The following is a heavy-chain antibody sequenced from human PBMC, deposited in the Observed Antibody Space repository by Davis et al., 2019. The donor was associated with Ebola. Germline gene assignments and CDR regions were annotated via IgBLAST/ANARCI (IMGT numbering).Heavy chain of an antibody. Sequence: GESLKISCAASGFTFSSYAMSWVRQAPGKGLAWVSAISGSGGSIYYADSVKGRFTISRDNSKNTLYLQMNSLRAEDTAVYYCAKDGSPSRYYYDSSGYLKPLDYWGQGTLVTVSS. D-gene: IGHD3-22*01. V-gene: IGHV3-23*01. J-gene: IGHJ4*02. CDR2: ISGSGGSI. CDR3: AKDGSPSRYYYDSSGYLKPLDY. CDR1: GFTFSSYA.